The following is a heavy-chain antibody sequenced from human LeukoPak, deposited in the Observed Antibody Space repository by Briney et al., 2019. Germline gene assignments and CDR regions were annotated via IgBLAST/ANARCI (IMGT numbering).Heavy chain of an antibody. CDR3: ARWGDDSRGFLNDY. CDR2: INPNSGGT. CDR1: GYTFTGYY. V-gene: IGHV1-2*06. D-gene: IGHD3-22*01. Sequence: ASVKVSCKASGYTFTGYYMHWVRQAPGQGLEWMGRINPNSGGTNYAQKFQGRVTMTRDTSISTAYMELSRLRSDDTAVYSCARWGDDSRGFLNDYWGQGTLVTVSS. J-gene: IGHJ4*02.